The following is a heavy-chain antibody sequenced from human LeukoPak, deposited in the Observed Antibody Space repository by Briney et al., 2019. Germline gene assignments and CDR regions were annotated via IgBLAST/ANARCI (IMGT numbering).Heavy chain of an antibody. CDR2: ISGSGGST. Sequence: GGSLRLSCAASGFTFSSYAMSRVRQAPGKGQEWVSAISGSGGSTYYADSVKGRFNISRDNSKNTLYLQINSLRAEDTAVYYCAKASAFQRGGGKVYYYGMDVWGQGTTVTVSS. CDR3: AKASAFQRGGGKVYYYGMDV. V-gene: IGHV3-23*01. J-gene: IGHJ6*02. CDR1: GFTFSSYA. D-gene: IGHD4-23*01.